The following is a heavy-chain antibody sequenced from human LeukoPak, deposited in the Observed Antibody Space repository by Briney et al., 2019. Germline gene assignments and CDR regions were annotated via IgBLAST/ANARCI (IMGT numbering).Heavy chain of an antibody. CDR3: ARDPTRITIFGAGIEGNWFDP. CDR2: IYTSGST. CDR1: GGSISSYY. V-gene: IGHV4-4*07. Sequence: SETLSLTCTVSGGSISSYYWSWIRQPAGKGLEWIGRIYTSGSTNYNPSLKSRVTMSVDTSKNQFSLKLSSVTAADTAVYYCARDPTRITIFGAGIEGNWFDPWGQGTLVTVSS. J-gene: IGHJ5*02. D-gene: IGHD3-3*01.